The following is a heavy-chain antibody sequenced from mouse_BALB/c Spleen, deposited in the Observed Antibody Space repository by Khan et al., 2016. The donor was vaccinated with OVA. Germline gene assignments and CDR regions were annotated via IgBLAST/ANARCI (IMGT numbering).Heavy chain of an antibody. CDR3: ARIKKIVATDFDY. J-gene: IGHJ2*01. D-gene: IGHD1-1*01. CDR1: GYTFTSYW. V-gene: IGHV1S81*02. Sequence: QVHVKQSGAELVKAGASVKMSCTASGYTFTSYWMHWVKQRLGQGLEWFAETNPTNGRTYYNEKFKSKATLTVDKSSSTAYMLLSGPTFEDSAVYYCARIKKIVATDFDYWGQGTTLTVSS. CDR2: TNPTNGRT.